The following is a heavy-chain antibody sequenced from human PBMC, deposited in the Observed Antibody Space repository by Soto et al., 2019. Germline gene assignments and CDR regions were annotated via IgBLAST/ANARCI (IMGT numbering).Heavy chain of an antibody. CDR2: ISSSSSYI. V-gene: IGHV3-21*01. D-gene: IGHD3-3*01. CDR3: ARAFLSSRHPTNGFDP. CDR1: GFTFSSYS. J-gene: IGHJ5*02. Sequence: GGSLRLSCAASGFTFSSYSMNWVRQAPGKGLEWVSSISSSSSYIYYADSVKGRFTISRDNAKNSLYLQMNSLRAEDTAVYYCARAFLSSRHPTNGFDPWGQGTLVTVSS.